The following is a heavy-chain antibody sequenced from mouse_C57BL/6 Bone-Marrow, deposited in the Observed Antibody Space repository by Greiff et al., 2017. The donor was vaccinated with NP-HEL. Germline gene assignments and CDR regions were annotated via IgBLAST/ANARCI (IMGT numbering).Heavy chain of an antibody. CDR1: GYTFTSYD. Sequence: VQLQESGPELVKPGASVKLSCKASGYTFTSYDINWVKQRPGQGLEWIGWIYPRDGSTKYNEKFKGKATLTVDTSSSTAYMELHSLTSEDSAVYFCARDYYGSSYYVDYWGQGTTLTVSS. D-gene: IGHD1-1*01. CDR2: IYPRDGST. J-gene: IGHJ2*01. CDR3: ARDYYGSSYYVDY. V-gene: IGHV1-85*01.